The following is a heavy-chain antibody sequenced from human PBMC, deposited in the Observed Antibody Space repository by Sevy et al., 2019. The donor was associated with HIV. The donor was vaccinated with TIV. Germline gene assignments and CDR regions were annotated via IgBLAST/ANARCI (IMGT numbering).Heavy chain of an antibody. Sequence: GGSLRLSCAASGFTFSSYGMHWVRRAPGKGLEWVAFVWYDGSDTYYADSVKGRFNISRDNSKNTLYLQMNSLRTEDTAIYYCASDILTGSDFWGQGTLVTVSS. CDR2: VWYDGSDT. CDR3: ASDILTGSDF. D-gene: IGHD3-9*01. V-gene: IGHV3-30*02. CDR1: GFTFSSYG. J-gene: IGHJ4*02.